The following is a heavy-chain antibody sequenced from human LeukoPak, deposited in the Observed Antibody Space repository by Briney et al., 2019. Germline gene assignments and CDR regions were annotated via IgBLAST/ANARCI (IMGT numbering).Heavy chain of an antibody. CDR2: IYYSGST. J-gene: IGHJ6*04. CDR1: GGSISSYY. D-gene: IGHD5-12*01. V-gene: IGHV4-59*01. Sequence: SETLSLTCTVSGGSISSYYWSWIRQPPGKGLEWIGYIYYSGSTNYNPSLKGRVTISVDTSKNQFSLKLSSVTAADTAVYYCARVVYSGYDFRGAMDVWGKGTTVTVST. CDR3: ARVVYSGYDFRGAMDV.